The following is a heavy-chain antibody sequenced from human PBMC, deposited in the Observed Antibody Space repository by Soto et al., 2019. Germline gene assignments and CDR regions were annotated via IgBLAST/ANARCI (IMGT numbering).Heavy chain of an antibody. Sequence: GGSLRLSCAASGFTFSSYAMSWVRQAPGKGLEWVSAISGSGGSTYYADSVKGRFTISRDNSKNTLYLQMNSLRAEDTAVYSCAKDPRGDDFWSGYYYYYGMDVWGQGTTVTVSS. CDR1: GFTFSSYA. CDR2: ISGSGGST. V-gene: IGHV3-23*01. CDR3: AKDPRGDDFWSGYYYYYGMDV. D-gene: IGHD3-3*01. J-gene: IGHJ6*02.